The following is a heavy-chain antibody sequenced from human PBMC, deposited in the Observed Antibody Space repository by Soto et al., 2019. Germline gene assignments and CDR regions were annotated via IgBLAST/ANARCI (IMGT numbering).Heavy chain of an antibody. CDR2: IYHTGTT. CDR3: ARSVFP. Sequence: SETLSLTCAVSGGSISSSNLWTWVRQPPGKGLEWIGEIYHTGTTNYKPSLKSRVTISVDKSKNHFSLKLTSVTAADTAVYYCARSVFPWGRGTLVTVSS. CDR1: GGSISSSNL. J-gene: IGHJ5*02. V-gene: IGHV4-4*02.